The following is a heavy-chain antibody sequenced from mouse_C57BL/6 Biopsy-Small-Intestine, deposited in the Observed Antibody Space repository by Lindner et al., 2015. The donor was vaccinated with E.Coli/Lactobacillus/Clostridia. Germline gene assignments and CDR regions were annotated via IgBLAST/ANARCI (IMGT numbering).Heavy chain of an antibody. Sequence: SVKVSCKTSGYIFTTYGLIWVRQAPGQGLEWMGWISTSNGDRNIARKFGDRVTMTTDTSTRTAYMELRSLRSDDTAVYFCARVRSRASYDYWGQGTLVTVSS. CDR3: ARVRSRASYDY. V-gene: IGHV1S126*01. J-gene: IGHJ4*01. CDR1: GYIFTTYG. CDR2: ISTSNGDR.